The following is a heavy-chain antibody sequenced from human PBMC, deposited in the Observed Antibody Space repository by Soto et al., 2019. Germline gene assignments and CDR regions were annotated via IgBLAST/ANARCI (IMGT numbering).Heavy chain of an antibody. CDR3: ATDRAYCGGDCYNGMDV. CDR2: FDPEDGET. J-gene: IGHJ6*02. V-gene: IGHV1-24*01. CDR1: GYTLTELS. D-gene: IGHD2-21*02. Sequence: ASVKVSCKVSGYTLTELSMHWVRQAPGKGLEWMGGFDPEDGETIYAQKFQGRVTMTEDTSTDTASMELSSLRSGDTAVYYCATDRAYCGGDCYNGMDVWGQGTTVTVSS.